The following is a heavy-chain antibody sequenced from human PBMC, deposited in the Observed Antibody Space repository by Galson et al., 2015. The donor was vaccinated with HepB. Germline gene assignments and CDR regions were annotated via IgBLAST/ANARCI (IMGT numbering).Heavy chain of an antibody. CDR3: ARGIAVAALGL. V-gene: IGHV4-34*01. J-gene: IGHJ2*01. D-gene: IGHD6-19*01. CDR1: GGSFSGYY. Sequence: SETLSLTCAVYGGSFSGYYWSWIRQPPGKGLEWIGEINHSGSTNYNPSLKSRVTISVDTSKNQFSLKLSSVTAADTAVYYCARGIAVAALGLWGRGTLVTVSS. CDR2: INHSGST.